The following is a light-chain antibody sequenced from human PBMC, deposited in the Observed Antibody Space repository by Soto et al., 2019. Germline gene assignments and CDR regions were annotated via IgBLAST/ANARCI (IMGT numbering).Light chain of an antibody. CDR1: QSISSY. CDR2: ATS. Sequence: DIQMTQSPSSLSASGGDRVTITCRASQSISSYLNWYQQKPGKAPKLLIYATSTWQSGVPSRFSGSGSGTDFTLTISCLQSEDFATYYCQQYYSFPLTFGGGTKVDIK. J-gene: IGKJ4*01. V-gene: IGKV1-39*01. CDR3: QQYYSFPLT.